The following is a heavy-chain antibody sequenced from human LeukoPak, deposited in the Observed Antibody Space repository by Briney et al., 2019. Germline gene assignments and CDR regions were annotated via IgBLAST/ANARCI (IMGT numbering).Heavy chain of an antibody. V-gene: IGHV4-34*01. J-gene: IGHJ6*03. CDR2: IHHGGTT. Sequence: SETLSLTCSVSGDSITGYYWGWIRQPPGKGLEWIGEIHHGGTTNYNPSLKSRVTISVDKSKNQFSLKLNSVTAADTAVYYCAKKDYYYMDVWGKGTTVTVSS. CDR3: AKKDYYYMDV. CDR1: GDSITGYY.